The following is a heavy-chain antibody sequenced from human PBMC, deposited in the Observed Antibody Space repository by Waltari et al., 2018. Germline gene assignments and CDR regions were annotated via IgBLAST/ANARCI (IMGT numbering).Heavy chain of an antibody. J-gene: IGHJ4*02. V-gene: IGHV4-61*02. CDR2: IYTSGST. Sequence: QVQLQESGPGLVKPSQTLSLTCTDFGGSISSGRYSWSWIRQPAGKGLAWIGHIYTSGSTNYNPSLKSRVAISIDTSKNQFSLKLSSVTAADTAVYYCARGLLWFGELKNFDYWGQGTLVTVSS. CDR3: ARGLLWFGELKNFDY. D-gene: IGHD3-10*01. CDR1: GGSISSGRYS.